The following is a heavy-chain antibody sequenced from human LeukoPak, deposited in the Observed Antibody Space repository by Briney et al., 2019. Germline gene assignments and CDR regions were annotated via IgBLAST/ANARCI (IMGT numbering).Heavy chain of an antibody. V-gene: IGHV4-59*01. J-gene: IGHJ5*02. D-gene: IGHD6-13*01. CDR2: IYNSGMT. CDR1: GGSIRSYY. Sequence: SETLSLTCTVSGGSIRSYYWNWIRQPPGKGLEWIGYIYNSGMTSYNPSLQSRVTISVDLFKNQFSLKLSSVTAADTAVYYCARDYAGSSSWNWFDPWGQGTLVTVSS. CDR3: ARDYAGSSSWNWFDP.